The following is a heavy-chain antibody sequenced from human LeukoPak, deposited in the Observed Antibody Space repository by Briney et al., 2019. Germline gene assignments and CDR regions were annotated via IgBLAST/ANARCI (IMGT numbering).Heavy chain of an antibody. CDR2: IIPIFGTA. D-gene: IGHD3-10*01. V-gene: IGHV1-69*01. Sequence: KISCKGSGYSFTSYWISWVRQAPGQGLEWMGGIIPIFGTANYAQKFQGRVTITADESTSTAYMELSSLRSEDTAVYYCARDHRNLLWFGELGYWFDPWGQGTLVTVSS. J-gene: IGHJ5*02. CDR1: GYSFTSYW. CDR3: ARDHRNLLWFGELGYWFDP.